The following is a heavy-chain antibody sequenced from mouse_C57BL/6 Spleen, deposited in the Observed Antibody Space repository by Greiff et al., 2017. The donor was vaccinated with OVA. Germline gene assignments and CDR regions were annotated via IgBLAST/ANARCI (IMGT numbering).Heavy chain of an antibody. V-gene: IGHV1-69*01. CDR2: IDPSDSYP. CDR1: GYTFTSYW. Sequence: QVQLQQPGAELVMPGASVKLSCKASGYTFTSYWMHWVKQRPGQGLEWIGEIDPSDSYPNYNQKFKGKSTLTVDKSSSTAYMQLSSLTSEDSAVYYWARWKGGWYFDVWGTGTTVTVSS. CDR3: ARWKGGWYFDV. J-gene: IGHJ1*03.